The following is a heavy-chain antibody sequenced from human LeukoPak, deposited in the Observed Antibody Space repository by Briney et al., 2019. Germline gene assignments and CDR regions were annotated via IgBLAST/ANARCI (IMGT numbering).Heavy chain of an antibody. V-gene: IGHV1-69*05. CDR3: ARGLNYYDSSLGY. J-gene: IGHJ4*02. CDR2: IIPIFGTI. D-gene: IGHD3-22*01. Sequence: ASVKVSCKASGGTFSSYAITWVRQAPGQGLEWMGMIIPIFGTINYAQKFQGRVTITTDESTTTAHMELSSLRSEDTAVYYCARGLNYYDSSLGYWGQGTLVTVSS. CDR1: GGTFSSYA.